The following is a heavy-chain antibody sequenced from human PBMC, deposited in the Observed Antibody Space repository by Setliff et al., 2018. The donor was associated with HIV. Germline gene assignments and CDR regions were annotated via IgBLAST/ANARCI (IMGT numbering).Heavy chain of an antibody. J-gene: IGHJ4*02. CDR2: IIPIFGTA. D-gene: IGHD6-13*01. CDR3: ARAPYSSSWGLDY. Sequence: SVKVSCKASGGTFSSYAISWVRQAPGQGLEWMGGIIPIFGTANYAQKFQGRVTITTDESTSTAYVELSSLRSEDTAVYYCARAPYSSSWGLDYWGQGTLVTVSS. V-gene: IGHV1-69*05. CDR1: GGTFSSYA.